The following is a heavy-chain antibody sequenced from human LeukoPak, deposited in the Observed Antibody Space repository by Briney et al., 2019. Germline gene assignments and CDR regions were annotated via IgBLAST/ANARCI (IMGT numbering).Heavy chain of an antibody. V-gene: IGHV3-9*01. CDR2: ISWNSGSI. J-gene: IGHJ4*02. D-gene: IGHD1-26*01. CDR1: GFTFDDYA. Sequence: GGSLRLSCAASGFTFDDYAMHWVRQAPGKGLEWVSGISWNSGSIGYADSVKGRFTISRDNAKNSLYLQMNSLRAEDTALYYCAKDLSGAAQFDYWGQGTLVTVSS. CDR3: AKDLSGAAQFDY.